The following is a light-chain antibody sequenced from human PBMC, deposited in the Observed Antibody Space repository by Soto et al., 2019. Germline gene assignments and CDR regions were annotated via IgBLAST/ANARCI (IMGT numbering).Light chain of an antibody. V-gene: IGKV1-39*01. Sequence: DIQMTQSPFSLSASVGDRVTITCRASQNINNYLNWYQQRPGKAPMLLIYAASNLRSGVPSRFSGSGSGTYFTLTVSSLLPEDFATYYCQQSYSAPRTFGQGTKLEIK. CDR3: QQSYSAPRT. J-gene: IGKJ2*01. CDR1: QNINNY. CDR2: AAS.